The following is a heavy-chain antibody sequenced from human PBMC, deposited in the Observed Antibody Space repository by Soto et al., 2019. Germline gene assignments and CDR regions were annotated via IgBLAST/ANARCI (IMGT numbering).Heavy chain of an antibody. Sequence: QVQLVQSGAEVKKPGSSVKVSCKASGGTFSSYAISWVRQAPGQGLEWMGGIIPIFGTANYAQKFQGRITITAEESTSRAYMELSSLRSEDTAVYYCARAVGLRECISTSCYAYYYGMDVWGQGTTVTVS. CDR2: IIPIFGTA. J-gene: IGHJ6*02. V-gene: IGHV1-69*12. D-gene: IGHD2-2*01. CDR1: GGTFSSYA. CDR3: ARAVGLRECISTSCYAYYYGMDV.